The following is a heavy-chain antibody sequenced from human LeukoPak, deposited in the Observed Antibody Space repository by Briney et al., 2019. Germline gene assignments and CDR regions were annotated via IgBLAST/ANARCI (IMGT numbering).Heavy chain of an antibody. Sequence: GESLKISCKGSGYSFTSYWIGWVRQMPGKGLEWMGIIYPGDSDTRYSPSFQGQVTISADKSISTAYLQWSSLKASDTAMYYCARSLPDSSGYLNAFDIWGQGTMVTVSS. D-gene: IGHD3-22*01. CDR2: IYPGDSDT. J-gene: IGHJ3*02. CDR3: ARSLPDSSGYLNAFDI. CDR1: GYSFTSYW. V-gene: IGHV5-51*01.